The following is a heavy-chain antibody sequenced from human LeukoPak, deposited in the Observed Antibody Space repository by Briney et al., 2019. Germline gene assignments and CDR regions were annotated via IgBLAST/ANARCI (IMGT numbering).Heavy chain of an antibody. V-gene: IGHV5-10-1*01. CDR1: GSSFTSYW. Sequence: GASLKISCKGSGSSFTSYWISWVRQMPGKGLEWMGKIDPSDSYTNYSPSFQGHVTISADKSISTAYLQWSSLKASDTAMYYCARQVGYKDFDYWGQGTLVTVSS. J-gene: IGHJ4*02. CDR3: ARQVGYKDFDY. CDR2: IDPSDSYT. D-gene: IGHD5-24*01.